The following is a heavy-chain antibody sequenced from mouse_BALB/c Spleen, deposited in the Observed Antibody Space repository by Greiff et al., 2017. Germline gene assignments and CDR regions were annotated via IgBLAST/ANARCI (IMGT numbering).Heavy chain of an antibody. J-gene: IGHJ4*01. CDR2: ISSGGSYT. CDR3: AREDYRYDGRRLNAMDY. CDR1: GFTFSSYA. D-gene: IGHD2-14*01. Sequence: EVNLVESGGGLVKPGGSLKLSCAASGFTFSSYAMSWVRQSPEKRLEWVAEISSGGSYTYYPDTVTGRFTISRDNAKNTLYLEMSSLRSEDTAMYYCAREDYRYDGRRLNAMDYWGQGTSVTVSS. V-gene: IGHV5-9-4*01.